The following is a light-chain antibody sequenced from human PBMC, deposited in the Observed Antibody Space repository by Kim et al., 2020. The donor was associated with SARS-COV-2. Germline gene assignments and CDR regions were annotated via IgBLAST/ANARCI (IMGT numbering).Light chain of an antibody. CDR1: SNDVGGYQY. J-gene: IGLJ2*01. CDR3: CSYAGSYTI. V-gene: IGLV2-11*01. CDR2: DVN. Sequence: QSVLTQPRSVSGSPGQSVTISCTGTSNDVGGYQYVSWYQQHPGKAPKLMIYDVNNRPSGVPDRFSGSKSGNTASLTISGLQPEDEADYYCCSYAGSYTIFGRGTQLTVL.